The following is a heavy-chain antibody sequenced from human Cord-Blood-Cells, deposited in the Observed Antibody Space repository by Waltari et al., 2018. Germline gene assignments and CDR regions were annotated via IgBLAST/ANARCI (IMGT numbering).Heavy chain of an antibody. D-gene: IGHD3-10*01. CDR1: GGAFSSYT. CDR2: IIPIFGTA. J-gene: IGHJ4*02. Sequence: QVQLVQSGAEVKKPRSSVTVSCKAFGGAFSSYTIGWVHQVPGQGLEWMGGIIPIFGTANYAQKFQGRVTITADKSTSTAYMELSSLRSEDTAVYYCASSNYYGSGSYYNLFDYWGQGTLVTVSS. V-gene: IGHV1-69*06. CDR3: ASSNYYGSGSYYNLFDY.